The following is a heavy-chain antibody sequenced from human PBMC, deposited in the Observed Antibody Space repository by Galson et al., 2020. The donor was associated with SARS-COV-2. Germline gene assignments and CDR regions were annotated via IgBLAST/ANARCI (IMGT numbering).Heavy chain of an antibody. CDR3: AKDSSGYGDNFDY. D-gene: IGHD4-17*01. CDR1: GFTFDDYA. CDR2: ISWNSGSI. V-gene: IGHV3-9*01. Sequence: GGSLRLSCAASGFTFDDYAMHWVRQAPGKGLEWVSGISWNSGSIGYADSVKGRFTISRDNAKNSLYLQMNSLRAEDTALYYCAKDSSGYGDNFDYWGQGTLVTVSS. J-gene: IGHJ4*02.